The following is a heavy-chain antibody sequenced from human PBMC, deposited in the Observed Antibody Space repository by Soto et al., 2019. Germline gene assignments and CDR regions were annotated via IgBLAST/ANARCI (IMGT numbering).Heavy chain of an antibody. CDR1: CGSISNSIYY. CDR3: ASFTMVSFY. D-gene: IGHD3-10*01. J-gene: IGHJ4*02. Sequence: SETLSLTCTVSCGSISNSIYYWGWVRQPPGKGLEWIGSFHYSGTTYYNPSLKSRVTISAHTSKNQFSLKLRSVTAADTAVYFCASFTMVSFYWGQGTLVTVSS. CDR2: FHYSGTT. V-gene: IGHV4-39*01.